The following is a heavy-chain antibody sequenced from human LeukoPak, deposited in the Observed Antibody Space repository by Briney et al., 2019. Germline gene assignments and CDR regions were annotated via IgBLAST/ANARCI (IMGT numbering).Heavy chain of an antibody. CDR3: ARVIAAVNWFDP. V-gene: IGHV1-46*01. D-gene: IGHD6-13*01. CDR2: INPSGGST. CDR1: GYTFTSYY. Sequence: ASVKVSCKASGYTFTSYYMHWVRQAPGQGLEWMGIINPSGGSTCYAQKFQGRVTVTRDTSTSTVYMELSSLRSEDTAVYYCARVIAAVNWFDPWGQGALVTVSS. J-gene: IGHJ5*02.